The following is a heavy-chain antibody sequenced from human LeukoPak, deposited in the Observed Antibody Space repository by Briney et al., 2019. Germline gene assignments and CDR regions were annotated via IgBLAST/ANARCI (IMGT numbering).Heavy chain of an antibody. CDR3: ARDKPGEVVFDD. CDR1: GITFSRYX. Sequence: GGSLRLSCAAPGITFSRYXMXXVRQXPGXXLXXVSFISSSGTTIYYADSVKGRFTISRDNAKNSLYLQMNSLRAEDTAVYYCARDKPGEVVFDDWGQGTLVTVSA. V-gene: IGHV3-21*06. D-gene: IGHD2-21*01. CDR2: ISSSGTTI. J-gene: IGHJ4*02.